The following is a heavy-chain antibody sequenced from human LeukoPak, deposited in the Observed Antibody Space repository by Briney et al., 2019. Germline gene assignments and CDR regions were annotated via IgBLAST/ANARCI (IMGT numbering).Heavy chain of an antibody. CDR1: GFTFSRHW. Sequence: GGSLRLSCAASGFTFSRHWMHWVRQAPGKGLAWISRINSDASDTNYADFVKGRFTISRDNAKNTVYLQINSLRDEDTAVYYCARICSSTDCLIPDWGQGTLVTVSS. CDR3: ARICSSTDCLIPD. J-gene: IGHJ4*02. D-gene: IGHD2-2*01. CDR2: INSDASDT. V-gene: IGHV3-74*01.